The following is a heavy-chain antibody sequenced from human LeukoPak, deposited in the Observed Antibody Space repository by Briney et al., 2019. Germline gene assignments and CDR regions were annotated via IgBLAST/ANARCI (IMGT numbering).Heavy chain of an antibody. Sequence: GGSLRLSCAASGFTFSNYWMSWVRQAPRKGLEWVANINQGGNDKSYVDSVKRRFTISRDNAKTSLYLEMNSLRVEDTAMYYCARTSRSSSIDDWGQGTLVTVSS. V-gene: IGHV3-7*01. J-gene: IGHJ4*02. CDR3: ARTSRSSSIDD. CDR1: GFTFSNYW. D-gene: IGHD2-15*01. CDR2: INQGGNDK.